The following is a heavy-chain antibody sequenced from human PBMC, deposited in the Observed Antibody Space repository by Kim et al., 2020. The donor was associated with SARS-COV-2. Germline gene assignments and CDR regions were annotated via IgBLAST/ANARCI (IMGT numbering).Heavy chain of an antibody. Sequence: GGSLRLSCAASGFTFSSHWMQWVRQAPGKGLVWVSRINSDDSRTDYAASVKGRFSISRNNSKNTLYRQMNRLRAEDTAVSYCAKSLYFDLWGRGTLVTVSS. J-gene: IGHJ2*01. V-gene: IGHV3-74*01. CDR3: AKSLYFDL. D-gene: IGHD3-16*02. CDR2: INSDDSRT. CDR1: GFTFSSHW.